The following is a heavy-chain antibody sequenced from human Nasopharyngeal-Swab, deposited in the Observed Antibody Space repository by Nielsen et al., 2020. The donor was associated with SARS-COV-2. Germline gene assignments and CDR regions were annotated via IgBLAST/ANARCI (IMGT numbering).Heavy chain of an antibody. CDR2: ISSSSSYV. J-gene: IGHJ4*02. D-gene: IGHD4-17*01. V-gene: IGHV3-21*01. Sequence: VRQAPGKGLEWVSSISSSSSYVYYADSVKGRFTISRDNAKNSLYLQMNSLRAEDTAVYYCARDAPAHYGAFYWGQGTLVTVSS. CDR3: ARDAPAHYGAFY.